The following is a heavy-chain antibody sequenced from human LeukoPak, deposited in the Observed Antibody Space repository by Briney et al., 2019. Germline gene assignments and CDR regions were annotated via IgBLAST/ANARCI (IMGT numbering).Heavy chain of an antibody. J-gene: IGHJ4*02. CDR2: INPSGGST. V-gene: IGHV1-46*01. Sequence: ASVKVSCKASGYTFTNNYMHWVRQAPGQGLEWMGIINPSGGSTNYAQKFQGRVTMTRDTSTSTVYMELSSLRSEDTAVYYCARGSGSFFDSWGQGTLVTVSS. D-gene: IGHD6-25*01. CDR3: ARGSGSFFDS. CDR1: GYTFTNNY.